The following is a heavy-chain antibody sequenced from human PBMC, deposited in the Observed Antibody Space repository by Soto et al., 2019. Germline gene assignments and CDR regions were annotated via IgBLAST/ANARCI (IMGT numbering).Heavy chain of an antibody. J-gene: IGHJ6*02. Sequence: PGGSLRLSCAASGFTFSSYWMSWVRQAPGKGLEWVANIKQDGSEKYYVDSVKGRFTISRDNAKNSLYLQMNSLRAEDTAVYYCARGPPIAARLYVYYYYGMDVWGQGTTVTSP. CDR3: ARGPPIAARLYVYYYYGMDV. CDR1: GFTFSSYW. CDR2: IKQDGSEK. D-gene: IGHD6-6*01. V-gene: IGHV3-7*01.